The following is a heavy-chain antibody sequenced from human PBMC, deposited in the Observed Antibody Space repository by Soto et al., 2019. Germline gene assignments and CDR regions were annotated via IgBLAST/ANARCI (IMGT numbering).Heavy chain of an antibody. V-gene: IGHV4-59*08. CDR3: AWGGGVFGFDY. Sequence: RIRQPPGKGLEWIGYMHYTGFSHYNPSLKSRLTISVDTSKNQFSLKLSSVTVAVTSVYYCAWGGGVFGFDYWGQGTLVTVSS. J-gene: IGHJ4*02. CDR2: MHYTGFS. D-gene: IGHD3-10*01.